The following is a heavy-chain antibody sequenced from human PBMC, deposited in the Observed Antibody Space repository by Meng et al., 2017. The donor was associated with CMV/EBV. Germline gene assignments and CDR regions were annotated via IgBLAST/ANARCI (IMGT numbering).Heavy chain of an antibody. CDR3: ARDAPYSSSWPLFDY. J-gene: IGHJ4*02. CDR1: GGTVSSYA. CDR2: IIPIFGTA. V-gene: IGHV1-69*12. Sequence: QVQLVQSGAEVKKPGSSVTVSFTVSGGTVSSYAISWVRQAPGQGLEWLRGIIPIFGTANYAQKFQGRVTITADESTSTAYMELSSLRSEDTAVYYCARDAPYSSSWPLFDYWGQGTLVTVSS. D-gene: IGHD6-13*01.